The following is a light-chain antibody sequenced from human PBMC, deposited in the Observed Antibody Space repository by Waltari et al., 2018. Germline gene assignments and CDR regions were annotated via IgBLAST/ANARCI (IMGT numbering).Light chain of an antibody. J-gene: IGKJ4*01. CDR3: QQSYNTPLA. CDR1: QSITNF. V-gene: IGKV1-39*01. Sequence: DIQMTQSPSSLSASVGDRVTITCRASQSITNFLNWYQQRPGKAPKLLIYAASILQSGVPSKFSGSGSGTDFTLTISSLQPEDFATYYFQQSYNTPLAFGGGTKVEIK. CDR2: AAS.